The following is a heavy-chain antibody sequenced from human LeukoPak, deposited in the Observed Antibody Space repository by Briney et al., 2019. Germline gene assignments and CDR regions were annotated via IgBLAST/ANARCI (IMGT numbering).Heavy chain of an antibody. V-gene: IGHV3-30*18. J-gene: IGHJ5*02. D-gene: IGHD3-22*01. CDR1: GFTFSSYG. CDR2: ISYDGSNK. Sequence: GGSLRLSCAASGFTFSSYGMLWVRQAPGKGLEWVAAISYDGSNKYYADSVKGRFTISRDNSKNTLYLQMNSLRAEDTAVYYCAKDYYDSSGYNWFDPWGQGTLVTVSS. CDR3: AKDYYDSSGYNWFDP.